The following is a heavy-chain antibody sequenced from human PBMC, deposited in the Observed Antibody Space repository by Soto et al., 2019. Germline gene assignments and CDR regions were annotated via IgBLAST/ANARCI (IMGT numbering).Heavy chain of an antibody. J-gene: IGHJ4*02. CDR3: AKVGWVGATTGDHY. V-gene: IGHV3-23*01. Sequence: GTLRLGSAASGFTVNSYELCLVRQAPGKWLAWVSSISGSGDATYYADSVKGRFTFSRYNSKNTVYLQMNSLRAEDTAAYYCAKVGWVGATTGDHYWGQGILVTVSS. CDR2: ISGSGDAT. D-gene: IGHD1-26*01. CDR1: GFTVNSYE.